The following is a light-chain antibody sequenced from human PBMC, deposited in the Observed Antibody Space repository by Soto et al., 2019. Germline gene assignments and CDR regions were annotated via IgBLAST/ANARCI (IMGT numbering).Light chain of an antibody. CDR3: QQYGSSPRT. CDR2: GAS. J-gene: IGKJ2*01. V-gene: IGKV3-20*01. CDR1: QSVSSSY. Sequence: EIVLTQSPGTLSLSPGERATLSCRASQSVSSSYLAWYQQKPGQAPRLLIYGASSRATGIPDRFSGSGSGTDSTLTISRLEPEDGAVYYCQQYGSSPRTLGHGTKLEIE.